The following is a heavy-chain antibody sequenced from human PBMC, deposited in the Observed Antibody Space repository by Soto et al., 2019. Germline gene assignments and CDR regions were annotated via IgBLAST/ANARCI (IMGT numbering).Heavy chain of an antibody. J-gene: IGHJ6*02. V-gene: IGHV3-23*01. CDR2: ISGSGGST. D-gene: IGHD2-15*01. CDR1: GFTFSSYA. CDR3: AKAEPLDIVVVVSSSYGMDV. Sequence: GSLRLSCAASGFTFSSYAMSWVRQAPGKGLEWVSAISGSGGSTYYADSVKGRFTISRDNSENTLYLQMNSLRAEDTAVYYCAKAEPLDIVVVVSSSYGMDVWGQGTTVTVSS.